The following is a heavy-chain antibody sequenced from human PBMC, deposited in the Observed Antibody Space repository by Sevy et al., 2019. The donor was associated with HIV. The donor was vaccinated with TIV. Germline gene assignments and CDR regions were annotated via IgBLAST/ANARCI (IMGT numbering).Heavy chain of an antibody. Sequence: GGSLRLSCAASGFTFSSYAMSWVRQVPGKGLEWVSAISGSGGSTYYADSVKGRFTISRDNSKNTLYLQMNSLRAEDTAVYYCAKADPSCSSTSCYYGAFDYWGQGTLVTVSS. CDR1: GFTFSSYA. CDR3: AKADPSCSSTSCYYGAFDY. J-gene: IGHJ4*02. V-gene: IGHV3-23*01. D-gene: IGHD2-2*01. CDR2: ISGSGGST.